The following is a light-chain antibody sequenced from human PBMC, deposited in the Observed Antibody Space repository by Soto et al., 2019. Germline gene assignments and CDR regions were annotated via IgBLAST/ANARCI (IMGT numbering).Light chain of an antibody. V-gene: IGLV2-23*01. CDR3: CSYAGSSTWV. J-gene: IGLJ3*02. Sequence: QSALTQPASVSGSPGQSITISCTGTSSDVGSSNLVSWYQQHPGKAPKLMIYEGSERPSGVSDRFSGSKTGNTASLTISGLLAEDEGDYYCCSYAGSSTWVFGVGTKLTVL. CDR1: SSDVGSSNL. CDR2: EGS.